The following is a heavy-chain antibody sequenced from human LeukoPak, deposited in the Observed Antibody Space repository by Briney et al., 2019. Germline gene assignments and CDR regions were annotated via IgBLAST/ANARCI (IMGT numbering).Heavy chain of an antibody. CDR2: ISGSGGST. CDR3: ARGLGDYYYGMDV. V-gene: IGHV3-23*01. J-gene: IGHJ6*02. Sequence: PGGSLRLSCAASGFTFSSYAMSWVRQAPGKGLEWVSAISGSGGSTYYADSVKGRFTISRDNAKNSLYLQMNSLRAGDTAVYYCARGLGDYYYGMDVWGQGTTVTVSS. CDR1: GFTFSSYA.